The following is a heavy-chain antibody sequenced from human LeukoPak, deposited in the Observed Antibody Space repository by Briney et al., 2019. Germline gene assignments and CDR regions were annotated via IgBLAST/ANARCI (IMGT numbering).Heavy chain of an antibody. CDR1: GFTFSTYW. CDR3: VREGNSGYFFDY. V-gene: IGHV3-74*01. D-gene: IGHD4-23*01. CDR2: INSGGSDK. J-gene: IGHJ4*02. Sequence: GGSLRLSCAASGFTFSTYWMHWVRQAPGRGLVWVSRINSGGSDKDFADSVRGRFTISRDNAHNTLHLQMNSLRAEDTAVYYCVREGNSGYFFDYWGQGTLVTVSS.